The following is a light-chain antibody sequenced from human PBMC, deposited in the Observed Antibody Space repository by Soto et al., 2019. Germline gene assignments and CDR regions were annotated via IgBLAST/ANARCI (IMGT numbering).Light chain of an antibody. CDR1: YSLIHSDGDTY. Sequence: DVVMTQSPLSLPVTLGQPTSISCRSSYSLIHSDGDTYLNWFQQRPGQSPRRLIYEVSNRDSGVPDRFSGSGSGTDFTLKISRVEAEDVGIYYCIQGTHWPWTFGQGTEVEI. CDR2: EVS. J-gene: IGKJ1*01. V-gene: IGKV2-30*02. CDR3: IQGTHWPWT.